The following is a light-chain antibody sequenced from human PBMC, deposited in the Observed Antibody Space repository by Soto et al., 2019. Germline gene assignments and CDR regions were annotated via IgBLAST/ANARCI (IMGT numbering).Light chain of an antibody. J-gene: IGKJ2*01. CDR2: GAS. CDR3: QQYGTSPPHT. CDR1: QSVSSSY. V-gene: IGKV3-20*01. Sequence: EIVLTQSPGTLSLSPGERVTLSCRASQSVSSSYLAWYQQKPGQAPRLLIYGASSRATGIPDRFSGSGSGTEFTLTISRLEPEDFAVYYCQQYGTSPPHTFGQGTKLEIK.